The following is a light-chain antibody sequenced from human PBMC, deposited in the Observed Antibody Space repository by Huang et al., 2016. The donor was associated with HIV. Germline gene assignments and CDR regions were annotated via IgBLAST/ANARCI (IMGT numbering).Light chain of an antibody. J-gene: IGKJ1*01. Sequence: EIVMTQSPATLSVSPGERATLSCRASQSVNSDLAWYQQKPGQAPRLLRFGASTRATGIPARFSGSGSRTEFTLTISSLQSEDFAVYYCQQYNNWPLTWTFGQGTKVEIK. CDR2: GAS. CDR1: QSVNSD. V-gene: IGKV3-15*01. CDR3: QQYNNWPLTWT.